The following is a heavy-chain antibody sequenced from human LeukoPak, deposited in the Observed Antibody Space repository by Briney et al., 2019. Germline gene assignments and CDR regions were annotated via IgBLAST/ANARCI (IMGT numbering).Heavy chain of an antibody. V-gene: IGHV1-69*02. D-gene: IGHD5-18*01. Sequence: SVKVSCKASGYTFTSYYMHWVRQAPGQGLEWMGRIIPILGVANNAQKFQGRVTITADKSTSTAYMELSSLRSEDAAVYYCARSQNGYGAVDYWGQGTLVTVSS. J-gene: IGHJ4*02. CDR3: ARSQNGYGAVDY. CDR1: GYTFTSYY. CDR2: IIPILGVA.